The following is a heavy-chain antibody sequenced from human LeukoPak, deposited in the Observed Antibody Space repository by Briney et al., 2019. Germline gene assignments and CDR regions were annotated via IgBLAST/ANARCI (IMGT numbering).Heavy chain of an antibody. CDR1: GFSLTTFS. Sequence: GGSLRPSCAPSGFSLTTFSMHWVRQAPEKGLVWVSRIDYDGSTTTYADSVKGRFTISRDNAKNTLYLQMNSLRAEDTAVYYCTHLGWFDPWGQGTLVTVSS. CDR3: THLGWFDP. CDR2: IDYDGSTT. J-gene: IGHJ5*02. V-gene: IGHV3-74*01.